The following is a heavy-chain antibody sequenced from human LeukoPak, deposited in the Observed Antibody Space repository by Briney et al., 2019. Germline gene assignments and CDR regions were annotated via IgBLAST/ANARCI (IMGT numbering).Heavy chain of an antibody. D-gene: IGHD3-22*01. J-gene: IGHJ6*02. CDR3: ARAPHYYDSSGYYYYYGMDV. CDR1: GGSISSGSYY. Sequence: SETLSLTCTVSGGSISSGSYYWSWIRQPAGKGLEWIGRIYTNGGTNYNPSLKSRVTISVDTSKNQFSLKLSSVTAADTAVYYCARAPHYYDSSGYYYYYGMDVWGQGTTVTVSS. V-gene: IGHV4-61*02. CDR2: IYTNGGT.